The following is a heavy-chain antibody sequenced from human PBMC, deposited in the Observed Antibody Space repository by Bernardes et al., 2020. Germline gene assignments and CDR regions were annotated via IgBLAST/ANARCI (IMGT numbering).Heavy chain of an antibody. D-gene: IGHD3-3*01. Sequence: GGSLRLSCAASGFTFDDYTMHWVRQAPGKGLEWVSLISWDGGSTYYADSVKGRFTISRDNSKNSLYLQMNSLRTEDTALYYCAKDMAGFLEWLGSGYYGMDVWGQGTTVTVSS. J-gene: IGHJ6*02. CDR2: ISWDGGST. V-gene: IGHV3-43*01. CDR3: AKDMAGFLEWLGSGYYGMDV. CDR1: GFTFDDYT.